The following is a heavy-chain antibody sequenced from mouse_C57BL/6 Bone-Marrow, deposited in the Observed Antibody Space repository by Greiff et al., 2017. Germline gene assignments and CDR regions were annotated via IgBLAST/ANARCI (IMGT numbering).Heavy chain of an antibody. D-gene: IGHD2-3*01. CDR1: GFTFSSYG. CDR2: ISSGGSYT. CDR3: ARHGDGYPFAY. Sequence: DVQLQESGGDLVKPGGSLKLSCAASGFTFSSYGMSWVRQTPDKRLEWVATISSGGSYTYYPDSVKGRFTISRENAKNTLYLQMSRLKSEDTAMYYCARHGDGYPFAYWGQGTLVTVSA. V-gene: IGHV5-6*01. J-gene: IGHJ3*01.